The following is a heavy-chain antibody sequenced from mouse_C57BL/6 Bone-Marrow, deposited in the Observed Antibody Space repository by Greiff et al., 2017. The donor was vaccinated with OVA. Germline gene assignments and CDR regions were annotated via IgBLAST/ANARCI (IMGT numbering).Heavy chain of an antibody. CDR2: IYPGSGST. J-gene: IGHJ4*01. V-gene: IGHV1-55*01. CDR3: AKVYFYYYAMDY. Sequence: VQVVESGAELVKPGASVKMSCKASGYTFTSYWITWVKQRPGQGLEWIGDIYPGSGSTNYNEKFKSKATLTVDTSSSTAYMQLSSLTSEDSAVYYCAKVYFYYYAMDYWGQGTSVTVSS. D-gene: IGHD2-1*01. CDR1: GYTFTSYW.